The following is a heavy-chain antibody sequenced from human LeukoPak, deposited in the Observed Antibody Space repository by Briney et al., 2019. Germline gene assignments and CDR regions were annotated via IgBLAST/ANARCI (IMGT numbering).Heavy chain of an antibody. Sequence: GESLKISCKGSGYSFTSYWIGWVRQMPGKGLEWMGVIYPDDSDTRYSPSFQGQVTISADKSITTAYLQWNSLKASDTAMYYCARGFSSAWSYFDYWGQGTLVTVSS. J-gene: IGHJ4*02. V-gene: IGHV5-51*01. CDR2: IYPDDSDT. D-gene: IGHD6-19*01. CDR3: ARGFSSAWSYFDY. CDR1: GYSFTSYW.